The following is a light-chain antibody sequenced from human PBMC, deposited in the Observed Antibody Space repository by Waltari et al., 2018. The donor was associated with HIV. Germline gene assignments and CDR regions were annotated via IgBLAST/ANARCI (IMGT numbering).Light chain of an antibody. J-gene: IGLJ3*02. CDR2: DND. CDR3: GTWDSTLSVWV. CDR1: GSNTGHNY. V-gene: IGLV1-51*01. Sequence: QSVLTQPPSVSAAPGQKVTISCSASGSNTGHNYVLWYQQLPGTAPKLLIYDNDKRPSGIPARCAGSKSGASATLGITGLQTEDEVDYYCGTWDSTLSVWVFGGGTKLTVL.